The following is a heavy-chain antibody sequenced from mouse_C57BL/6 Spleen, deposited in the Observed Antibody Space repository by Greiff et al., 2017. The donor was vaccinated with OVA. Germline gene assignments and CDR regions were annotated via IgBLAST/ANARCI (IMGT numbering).Heavy chain of an antibody. J-gene: IGHJ2*01. Sequence: EVQRVESGGGLVKPGGSLKLSCAASGFTFSDYGMHWVRQAPEKGLEWVAYISSGSSTIYYADTVKGRFTISRDNAKNTLFLQMTSLRSEDTAMYYCARGYDYDDDYFDYWGQGTTLTVSS. D-gene: IGHD2-4*01. CDR3: ARGYDYDDDYFDY. CDR1: GFTFSDYG. V-gene: IGHV5-17*01. CDR2: ISSGSSTI.